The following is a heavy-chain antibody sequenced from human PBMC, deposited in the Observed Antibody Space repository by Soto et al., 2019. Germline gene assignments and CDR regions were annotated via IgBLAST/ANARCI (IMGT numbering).Heavy chain of an antibody. V-gene: IGHV3-23*01. CDR3: AKDTYTMIVVATGDY. CDR1: GFTFSSYA. J-gene: IGHJ4*02. Sequence: GGSLRLSCAASGFTFSSYAMSWVRQAPGKGLEWVSAISGSGGSTYYADSVKGRFTISRDNSKNMLYLQMNSLRAEDTAVYYCAKDTYTMIVVATGDYWGQGTLVTVSS. CDR2: ISGSGGST. D-gene: IGHD3-22*01.